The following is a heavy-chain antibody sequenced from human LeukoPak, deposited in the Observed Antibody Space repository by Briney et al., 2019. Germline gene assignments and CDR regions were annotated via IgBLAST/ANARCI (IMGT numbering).Heavy chain of an antibody. CDR3: ARDTEEGWFDP. J-gene: IGHJ5*02. CDR1: GVSISSGGYY. Sequence: SQTLSLTCTVSGVSISSGGYYWSWLRQHPGKGLEWIGYIYYSGSTYYNPSLKSRFTISVDTSKNQFSLKLSSVTAADTAVYYCARDTEEGWFDPWGQGTLVTVSS. V-gene: IGHV4-31*03. CDR2: IYYSGST.